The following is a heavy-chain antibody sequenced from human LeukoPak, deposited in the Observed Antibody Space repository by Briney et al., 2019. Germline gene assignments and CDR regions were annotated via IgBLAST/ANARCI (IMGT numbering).Heavy chain of an antibody. CDR3: AKDKSNDYVWGSYRYMDY. J-gene: IGHJ4*02. CDR1: GFTFSSYD. V-gene: IGHV3-23*01. Sequence: GGSLRLSCAASGFTFSSYDMRWVRQAPGKGLEWVSGISGSGAGTYYADSVKGRFTISRDNSENTLYLQMNSLRVEDTAVYYCAKDKSNDYVWGSYRYMDYWGQGTLVTVSS. D-gene: IGHD3-16*02. CDR2: ISGSGAGT.